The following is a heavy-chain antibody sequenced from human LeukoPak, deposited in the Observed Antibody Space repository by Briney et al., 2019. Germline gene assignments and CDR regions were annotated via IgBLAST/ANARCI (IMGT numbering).Heavy chain of an antibody. CDR2: ISGSGGST. CDR3: AKDGLRELWPVGH. Sequence: AGGSLRLSCAASGFTFSSYAMSWVRQAPGKGLEWVSAISGSGGSTYYAGSVKGRFTISRDNSKNTLYLQMNSLRAEDTAVYYCAKDGLRELWPVGHWGQGTLVTVSS. V-gene: IGHV3-23*01. CDR1: GFTFSSYA. J-gene: IGHJ4*02. D-gene: IGHD3-16*01.